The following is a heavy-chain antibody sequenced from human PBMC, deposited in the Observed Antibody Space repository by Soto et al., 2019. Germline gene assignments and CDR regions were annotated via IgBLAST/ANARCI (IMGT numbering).Heavy chain of an antibody. J-gene: IGHJ6*02. CDR3: AREGTGMYYYYYGMDV. CDR2: ISVYNGNT. CDR1: GYTFTKYG. D-gene: IGHD3-9*01. V-gene: IGHV1-18*01. Sequence: QVQLVQSGAEVKKPGASVKVSCKASGYTFTKYGISWVRQAPGQGLEWMGWISVYNGNTKYADNRQGRVTVTTDTSTTTAYMELRSLRSDDTAVYYCAREGTGMYYYYYGMDVWGQGTTVTVPS.